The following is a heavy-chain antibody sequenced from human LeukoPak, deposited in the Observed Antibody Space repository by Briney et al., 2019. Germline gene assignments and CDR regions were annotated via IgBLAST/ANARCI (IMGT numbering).Heavy chain of an antibody. D-gene: IGHD3-22*01. V-gene: IGHV1-2*06. Sequence: ASVKVSCKASGYTFTGYYMHWVRQAPGQGLEWMGRINPNSGGTNYAQKFQGRVTMTRDTSTSTVYMELSSLRSEDTAVYYCARDLNYDSSGYLFGYWGQGTLVTVSS. CDR3: ARDLNYDSSGYLFGY. CDR2: INPNSGGT. CDR1: GYTFTGYY. J-gene: IGHJ4*02.